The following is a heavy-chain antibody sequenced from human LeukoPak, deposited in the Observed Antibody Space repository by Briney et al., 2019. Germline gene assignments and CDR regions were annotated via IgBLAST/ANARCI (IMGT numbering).Heavy chain of an antibody. Sequence: SETLSLTCAVYGGSFSGYYWSWIRQPPGKGLEWIGEINHSGSTNYNPSLKSRVTISVDTSKNQFSLKLSSVTAADTAVYYCARVLPGGSGSYYGLDYWGQGTLVTVSS. V-gene: IGHV4-34*01. J-gene: IGHJ4*02. CDR2: INHSGST. CDR3: ARVLPGGSGSYYGLDY. D-gene: IGHD3-10*01. CDR1: GGSFSGYY.